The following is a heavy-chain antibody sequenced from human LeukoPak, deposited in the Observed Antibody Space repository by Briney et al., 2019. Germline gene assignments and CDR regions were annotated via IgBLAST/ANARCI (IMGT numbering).Heavy chain of an antibody. CDR1: GFTFSSYA. CDR3: ARERIIMIRGVIDY. Sequence: GGSLRVSCAASGFTFSSYAMHWVRQAPGKGLEWVAVISYDGDNEYYADSVKGRFTISRDNSKNTLYLQMNSLRAEDTAVYYCARERIIMIRGVIDYWGQEPWSPSPQ. D-gene: IGHD3-10*01. V-gene: IGHV3-30-3*01. CDR2: ISYDGDNE. J-gene: IGHJ4*01.